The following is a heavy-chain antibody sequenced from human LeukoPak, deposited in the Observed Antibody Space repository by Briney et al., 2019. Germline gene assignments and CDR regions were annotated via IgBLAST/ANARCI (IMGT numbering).Heavy chain of an antibody. V-gene: IGHV3-74*01. CDR3: AREGYYYYMDV. Sequence: PGGSLRLSCAASGFTFSSYWMHWVRQAQGKGLVWVSRISIDGSNTYYADSVKGRFTISRDNAKNTLYLQMNSLRAEDTAVYYCAREGYYYYMDVWGKGTTGTVSS. J-gene: IGHJ6*03. CDR2: ISIDGSNT. CDR1: GFTFSSYW.